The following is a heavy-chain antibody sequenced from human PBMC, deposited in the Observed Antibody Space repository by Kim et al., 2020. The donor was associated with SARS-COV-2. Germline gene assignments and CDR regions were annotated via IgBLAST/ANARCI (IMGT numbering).Heavy chain of an antibody. D-gene: IGHD3-10*01. CDR3: ARDYGANFGEFYVDF. Sequence: SETLSLTCTVSGYSISSTYSINSDYFWGWIRQPPGKGLEWIATIYHNGSTYYNPSLKSRATISLDTSKNRFSLKLNSVTAADTAVYYCARDYGANFGEFYVDFWGKGNRVTVS. V-gene: IGHV4-38-2*02. CDR1: GYSISSTYSINSDYF. J-gene: IGHJ4*02. CDR2: IYHNGST.